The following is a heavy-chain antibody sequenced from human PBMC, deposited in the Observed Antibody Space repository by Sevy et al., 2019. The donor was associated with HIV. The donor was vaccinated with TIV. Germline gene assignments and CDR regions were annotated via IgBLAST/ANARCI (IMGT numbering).Heavy chain of an antibody. V-gene: IGHV3-33*01. D-gene: IGHD3-22*01. CDR2: IWYDGSNK. CDR3: ARVRGIVVALNYFDY. J-gene: IGHJ4*02. CDR1: GFTFSSYG. Sequence: GGSLRLSCAASGFTFSSYGMHWVRQAPGKGLEWVALIWYDGSNKYYADSVKGRFTISRDNSKNTLYLQMNSLRAEDTAVYYCARVRGIVVALNYFDYWGQGTLVTVSS.